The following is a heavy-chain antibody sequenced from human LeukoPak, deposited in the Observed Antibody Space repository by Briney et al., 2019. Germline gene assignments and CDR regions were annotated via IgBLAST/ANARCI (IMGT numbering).Heavy chain of an antibody. J-gene: IGHJ4*02. Sequence: PGGSLRLSCAASGFTFSSFAMSWVRQAPGKGLEWVSVISGRGDNTYYADSVKGRFTISRDNSKSTVYLQMNSLRAEDTAVYYCAGETGDFDSWGQGTLVIVSS. CDR3: AGETGDFDS. D-gene: IGHD7-27*01. CDR1: GFTFSSFA. V-gene: IGHV3-23*01. CDR2: ISGRGDNT.